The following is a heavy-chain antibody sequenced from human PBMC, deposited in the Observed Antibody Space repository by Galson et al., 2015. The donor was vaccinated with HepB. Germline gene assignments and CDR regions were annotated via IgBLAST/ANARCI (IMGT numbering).Heavy chain of an antibody. J-gene: IGHJ6*03. Sequence: SVKVSCKASGGTFSSYAISWVRQAPGQGLEWMGGIIPIFGTANYAQKFQGRVTITADESTSTAYMELSSLRSEDTAVYYCARDGSVASHYYYYMDVWGKGTTVTVSS. CDR1: GGTFSSYA. CDR3: ARDGSVASHYYYYMDV. D-gene: IGHD2-15*01. V-gene: IGHV1-69*13. CDR2: IIPIFGTA.